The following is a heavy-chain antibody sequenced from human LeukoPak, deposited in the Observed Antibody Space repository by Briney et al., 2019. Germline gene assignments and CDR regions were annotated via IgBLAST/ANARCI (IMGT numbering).Heavy chain of an antibody. V-gene: IGHV1-2*06. D-gene: IGHD3-3*01. CDR3: ASNYDFWSGYYTY. Sequence: ASVKVSCKASGYTFTGYYMHWLRQAPGQGLEWMGRINPNSGGTNYAQKFQGRVTMTRDTSISTAYMELSRLRSDDTAVYYCASNYDFWSGYYTYWGQGTLVTVSS. CDR2: INPNSGGT. J-gene: IGHJ4*02. CDR1: GYTFTGYY.